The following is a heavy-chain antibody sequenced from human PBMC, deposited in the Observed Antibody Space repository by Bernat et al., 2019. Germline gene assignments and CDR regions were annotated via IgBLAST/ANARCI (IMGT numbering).Heavy chain of an antibody. Sequence: EVQLVQSGAEVKKPGDSLKISCKGIGYNFANYWIGWVRQMPGKGPECMGIIYPGDSDTRYSPSFQGQVTISADKSISTTYLQWSSLQASDTAMYYCARQQVTAAAGRGFDNWGQGTQVTVSS. CDR2: IYPGDSDT. CDR3: ARQQVTAAAGRGFDN. D-gene: IGHD6-13*01. V-gene: IGHV5-51*01. J-gene: IGHJ4*02. CDR1: GYNFANYW.